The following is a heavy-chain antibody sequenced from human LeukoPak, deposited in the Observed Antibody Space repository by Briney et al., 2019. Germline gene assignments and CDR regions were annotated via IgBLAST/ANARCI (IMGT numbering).Heavy chain of an antibody. Sequence: GGSLRLSCAASGFTFSSYSMNWVRQAPGKGLEWVSSISSSSYIYYADSVKGRFTISRDNAKNSLYLQMNSLRAEDTAVYYCARDYNWNYESWFDPWGQGTLVTVSS. J-gene: IGHJ5*02. V-gene: IGHV3-21*01. D-gene: IGHD1-1*01. CDR3: ARDYNWNYESWFDP. CDR2: ISSSSYI. CDR1: GFTFSSYS.